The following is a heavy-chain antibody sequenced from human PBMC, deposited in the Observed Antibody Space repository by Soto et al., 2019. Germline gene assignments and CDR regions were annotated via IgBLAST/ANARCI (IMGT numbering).Heavy chain of an antibody. D-gene: IGHD5-12*01. CDR2: VLPISGST. CDR1: GGLISKYS. V-gene: IGHV1-69*06. J-gene: IGHJ4*01. CDR3: ATVRVRGGPLRFED. Sequence: QVQLVQSGAEVRKPGSSVKVSCKTSGGLISKYSFNWVRQAPGQGLEWMGGVLPISGSTDYAQKFQGRPTITADSSTGTVYMELSRLRSDDTANYYCATVRVRGGPLRFEDGGQGRLISVSS.